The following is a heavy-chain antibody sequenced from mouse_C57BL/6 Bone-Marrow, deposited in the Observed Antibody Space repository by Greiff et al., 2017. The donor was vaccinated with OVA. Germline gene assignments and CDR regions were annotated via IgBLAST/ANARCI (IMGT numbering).Heavy chain of an antibody. CDR2: ISSGSSTI. J-gene: IGHJ3*01. CDR3: ARRPRFAY. V-gene: IGHV5-17*01. D-gene: IGHD5-1*01. CDR1: GFTFSDYG. Sequence: EVQLQQSGGGLVKPGGSLKLSCAASGFTFSDYGMHWVRQAPGKGLEWVAYISSGSSTIYYADTVKGRFTISRDNAKITLFLQMTSLRSEDTAMYYCARRPRFAYWGQGTLVTVSA.